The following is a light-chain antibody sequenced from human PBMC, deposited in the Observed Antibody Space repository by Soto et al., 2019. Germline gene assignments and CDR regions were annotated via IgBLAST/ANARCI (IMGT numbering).Light chain of an antibody. CDR3: QQHDNLLLT. Sequence: DIQMTQSPSSLSASVGDRVTITCQASQDINTYLNWYQQKPGKAPKLLIYDASKLETGGTSRFSGRASGTDFTLAVTSLQPEDIAKYYCQQHDNLLLTFGGVTKVEL. CDR1: QDINTY. V-gene: IGKV1-33*01. J-gene: IGKJ4*01. CDR2: DAS.